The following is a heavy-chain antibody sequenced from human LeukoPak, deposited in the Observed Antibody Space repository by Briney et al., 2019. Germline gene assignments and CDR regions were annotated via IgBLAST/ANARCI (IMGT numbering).Heavy chain of an antibody. CDR1: GYTFTSYG. Sequence: ASVKVSCKASGYTFTSYGISWVRQAPGQGLEWMGWISAYNGNTNYAQKLQGRVTMTTDTSTSTAYTELRSLRSDDTAVYYCARDLKYYYDSSGYYSSAYYFDYWGQGTLVTVSS. J-gene: IGHJ4*02. D-gene: IGHD3-22*01. CDR3: ARDLKYYYDSSGYYSSAYYFDY. V-gene: IGHV1-18*01. CDR2: ISAYNGNT.